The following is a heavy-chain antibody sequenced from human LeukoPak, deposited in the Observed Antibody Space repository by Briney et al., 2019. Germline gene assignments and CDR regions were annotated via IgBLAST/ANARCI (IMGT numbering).Heavy chain of an antibody. CDR1: GGSISNTNW. J-gene: IGHJ5*02. CDR2: IYYSGST. CDR3: ARIGSGNWFDP. Sequence: SETLSLTCGVSGGSISNTNWWSWVRQPPGKGLEWIGSIYYSGSTYYNPSLKSRVTISVDTSKNQFSLKLSSVTAADTAVYYCARIGSGNWFDPWGQGTLVTVSS. V-gene: IGHV4-39*01. D-gene: IGHD3-10*01.